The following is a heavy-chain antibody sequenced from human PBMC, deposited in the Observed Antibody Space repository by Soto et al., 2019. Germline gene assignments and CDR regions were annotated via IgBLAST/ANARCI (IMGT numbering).Heavy chain of an antibody. CDR2: INSYATSV. Sequence: GGSLRLSGAASGFTFSNYWMHWVRQAPGKGLVWVSRINSYATSVNYAESVKGRFTISRDNAKNTLYLQMNSLRAEAMAVYYCARWVGYCSLSTCQNAFDIWRQGTMVTV. CDR3: ARWVGYCSLSTCQNAFDI. CDR1: GFTFSNYW. D-gene: IGHD2-2*03. V-gene: IGHV3-74*01. J-gene: IGHJ3*02.